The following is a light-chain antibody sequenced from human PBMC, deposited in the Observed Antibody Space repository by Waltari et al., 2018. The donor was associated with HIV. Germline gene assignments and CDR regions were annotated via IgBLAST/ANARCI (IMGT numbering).Light chain of an antibody. CDR1: SSDVGGYSL. CDR3: CSYGGFTTYV. Sequence: QSALTQPASVSGSPGQSITISCIGTSSDVGGYSLVSWYQHHPGKAPQLLIFEDTERPSWVSNRFSASKSGTTASLTISGLLAEDAADYYCCSYGGFTTYVFGSGTKVTVL. J-gene: IGLJ1*01. V-gene: IGLV2-23*01. CDR2: EDT.